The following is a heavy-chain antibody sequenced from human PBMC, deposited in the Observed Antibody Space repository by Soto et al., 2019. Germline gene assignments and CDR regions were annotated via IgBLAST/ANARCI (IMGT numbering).Heavy chain of an antibody. CDR3: AKDLSSSGWPFEY. V-gene: IGHV3-30*18. CDR1: GFTFSSYG. CDR2: ISYDGSNK. D-gene: IGHD6-19*01. J-gene: IGHJ4*02. Sequence: QVQLVESGGGVVQPGRSLRLSCAASGFTFSSYGMHWVRQAPGKGLEWVAVISYDGSNKYYADSVKGRFTISRDNSKNTLYLQMNSLRAEDTAVYYCAKDLSSSGWPFEYWGQGTLVNVSS.